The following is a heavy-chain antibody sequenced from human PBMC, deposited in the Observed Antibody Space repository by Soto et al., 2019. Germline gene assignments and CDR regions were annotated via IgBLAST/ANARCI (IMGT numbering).Heavy chain of an antibody. D-gene: IGHD6-6*01. CDR3: ASCRRTCRYGLDV. J-gene: IGHJ6*02. V-gene: IGHV1-69*13. Sequence: SVKVSCKASGGTFSSSAISWVRQAPGQGLEWMGGIIPIFGTAEYAQKFQGRVTITADESTSTDFMKVSSLRSEDTAVYYCASCRRTCRYGLDVWGRGTTVTVSS. CDR2: IIPIFGTA. CDR1: GGTFSSSA.